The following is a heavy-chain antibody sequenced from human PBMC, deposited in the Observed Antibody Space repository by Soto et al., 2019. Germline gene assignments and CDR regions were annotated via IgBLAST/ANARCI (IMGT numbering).Heavy chain of an antibody. D-gene: IGHD2-15*01. CDR3: ARVYCSGGSCYSIDS. CDR2: INPSGGST. Sequence: QVQLVQSGAEVKKPGASVKVSCKASGYTFTSYYMHWVRQAPGQGLEWMGIINPSGGSTSYAQKDPGRVTMTGDTSTRRVYMELSGLRSGDTAVYYCARVYCSGGSCYSIDSWGRGTLVIVSS. V-gene: IGHV1-46*03. J-gene: IGHJ4*02. CDR1: GYTFTSYY.